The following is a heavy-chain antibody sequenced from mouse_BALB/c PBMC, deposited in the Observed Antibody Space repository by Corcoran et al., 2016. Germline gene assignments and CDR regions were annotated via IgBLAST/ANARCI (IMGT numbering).Heavy chain of an antibody. D-gene: IGHD3-3*01. CDR2: ITTYTGEP. J-gene: IGHJ2*01. CDR1: GYTFTYYG. Sequence: QIQLVQSGPEMKNPGETVKISCKASGYTFTYYGMNWVKQAPGTGVKWMGWITTYTGEPTYSDDFKGRFAFSLETSASTAYLQINNLKNEDMATYFCARGDSSNFDYWGQGITLTFSA. CDR3: ARGDSSNFDY. V-gene: IGHV9-1*02.